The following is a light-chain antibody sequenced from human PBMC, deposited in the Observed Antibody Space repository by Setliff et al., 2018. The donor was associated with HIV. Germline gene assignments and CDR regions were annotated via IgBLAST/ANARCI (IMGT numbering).Light chain of an antibody. CDR1: NIGSKS. V-gene: IGLV3-21*03. CDR2: DNS. Sequence: SYELAQPPSVSVAPGKTARITCGGNNIGSKSVHWYQQKPGQAPALVVYDNSDRPSGIPERFSGSKSGNTATLTISRVEAGDEADYYCQVWDSSSDQPVFGTGTKVTVL. CDR3: QVWDSSSDQPV. J-gene: IGLJ1*01.